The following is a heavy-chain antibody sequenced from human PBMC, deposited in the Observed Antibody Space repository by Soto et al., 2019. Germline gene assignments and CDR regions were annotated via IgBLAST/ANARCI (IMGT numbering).Heavy chain of an antibody. J-gene: IGHJ5*02. CDR1: GGSISSYY. D-gene: IGHD4-17*01. Sequence: QVQLQESGPGLVKPSETLSLTCTVSGGSISSYYWSWIRQPPGKGLEWIGYIYYSGSTNYNPSLKSRVTISVDTSKNQFSLKLSSVTAADTAVYYCARWAYGDYLNWFDPWGQGTLVTVSS. CDR2: IYYSGST. V-gene: IGHV4-59*01. CDR3: ARWAYGDYLNWFDP.